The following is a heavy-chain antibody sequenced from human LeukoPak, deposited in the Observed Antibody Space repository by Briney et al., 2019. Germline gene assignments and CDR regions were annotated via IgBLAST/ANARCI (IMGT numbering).Heavy chain of an antibody. V-gene: IGHV1-69*04. Sequence: QGRVTITADKSTSTAYMELSSLRSEDTAVYYCARECNPDTGYGRGVVDYWGQGTLVTVSS. J-gene: IGHJ4*02. D-gene: IGHD2-15*01. CDR3: ARECNPDTGYGRGVVDY.